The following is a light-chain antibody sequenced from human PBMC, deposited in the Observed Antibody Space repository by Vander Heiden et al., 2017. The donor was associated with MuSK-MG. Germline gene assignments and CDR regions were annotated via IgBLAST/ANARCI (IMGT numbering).Light chain of an antibody. CDR3: ISYTSGTTPYV. CDR2: EVT. Sequence: HSALPQPASVSGSPAPSIAIPCTGPSSDVGGYNYGSWYQQHPGKAPKLMIYEVTHRPSGVSDRFSGSKSGNTASLTISGLQAEDEADYYCISYTSGTTPYVFGTGTKVTVL. CDR1: SSDVGGYNY. J-gene: IGLJ1*01. V-gene: IGLV2-14*03.